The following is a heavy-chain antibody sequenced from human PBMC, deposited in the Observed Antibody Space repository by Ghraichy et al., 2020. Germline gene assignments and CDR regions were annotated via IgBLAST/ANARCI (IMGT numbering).Heavy chain of an antibody. Sequence: GGSLRLSCAASGFTFSNYGMHWVRQAPGKGLEWVGFISYDGSNNYYADSVKGRFTISRDNSKNTLYLQMNSLRGEDTAVYYCAKVLEVTTPHYFSMDVWGQGTTVTVSS. CDR1: GFTFSNYG. CDR3: AKVLEVTTPHYFSMDV. CDR2: ISYDGSNN. V-gene: IGHV3-30*18. J-gene: IGHJ6*02. D-gene: IGHD4-17*01.